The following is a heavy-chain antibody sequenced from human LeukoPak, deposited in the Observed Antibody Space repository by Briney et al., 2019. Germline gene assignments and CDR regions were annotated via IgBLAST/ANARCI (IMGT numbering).Heavy chain of an antibody. CDR1: GFTFSSYA. CDR2: ISGSGGST. Sequence: GGSLRLSCAASGFTFSSYAMSWVRQAPGKGLEWVSAISGSGGSTYYADSVKGRFTISRDNSKNTLYLQMNSLRAEDTAVYYCAKEVSSIIVGADQALDYWGQGTLVTVSS. D-gene: IGHD1-26*01. J-gene: IGHJ4*02. V-gene: IGHV3-23*01. CDR3: AKEVSSIIVGADQALDY.